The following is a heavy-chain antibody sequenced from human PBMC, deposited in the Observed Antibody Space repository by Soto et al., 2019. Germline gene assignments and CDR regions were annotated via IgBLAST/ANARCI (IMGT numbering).Heavy chain of an antibody. CDR3: ANEIRPNDY. V-gene: IGHV3-23*01. J-gene: IGHJ4*02. CDR2: ISISGGNT. Sequence: EVQLLESGGGLVQPGGSLRLSCAASGLPFSSHAMSWVRQAPGKGPEWGSSISISGGNTYYADSVRGRFTISRDNSKNTLYLHMNSLTAEDTAIYYCANEIRPNDYWGQGTLVTVSS. CDR1: GLPFSSHA. D-gene: IGHD4-17*01.